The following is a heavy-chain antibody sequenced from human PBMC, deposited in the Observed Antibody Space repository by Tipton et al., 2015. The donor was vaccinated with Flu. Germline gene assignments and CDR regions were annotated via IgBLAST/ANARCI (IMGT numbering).Heavy chain of an antibody. CDR1: GGSFSGYY. J-gene: IGHJ5*02. D-gene: IGHD6-6*01. CDR3: ARAPSGGSSIAARPNWFDP. Sequence: TLSLTCAVYGGSFSGYYWSWIRQPPGKGLEWIGEINHSGSTNYNPSLKSRVTISVDTSKNQISLKLSSVTAADTAVYYCARAPSGGSSIAARPNWFDPWGQGTLVTVSS. CDR2: INHSGST. V-gene: IGHV4-34*01.